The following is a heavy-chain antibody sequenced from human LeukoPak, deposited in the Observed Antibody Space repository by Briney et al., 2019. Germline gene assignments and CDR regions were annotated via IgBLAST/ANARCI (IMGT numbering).Heavy chain of an antibody. V-gene: IGHV4-39*01. CDR3: ARRLGRGVIIIEFDC. Sequence: SETLSLTCTVSVGSISSDNSYWGWIRQPPGKGLEWIGTIYYSGITYYNPSLKSRVTISVDTSNNQFSLKLSSVTAADTAVYYCARRLGRGVIIIEFDCWGQGTLVTVSS. J-gene: IGHJ4*02. CDR2: IYYSGIT. CDR1: VGSISSDNSY. D-gene: IGHD3-10*01.